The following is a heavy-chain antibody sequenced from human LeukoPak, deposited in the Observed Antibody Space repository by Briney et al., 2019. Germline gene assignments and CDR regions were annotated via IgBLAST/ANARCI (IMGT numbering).Heavy chain of an antibody. V-gene: IGHV1-18*01. D-gene: IGHD6-13*01. CDR3: AKDRKLIAAAGSLDP. J-gene: IGHJ5*02. CDR1: GYTFTSYG. CDR2: ISAYNGNT. Sequence: ASVKVSCKASGYTFTSYGISWVRQAPGQGLEWMGWISAYNGNTNYAQKLQGRVTMTTDTSTSTAYMELRSLRSDDTAVYYCAKDRKLIAAAGSLDPWGQGTLVTVSS.